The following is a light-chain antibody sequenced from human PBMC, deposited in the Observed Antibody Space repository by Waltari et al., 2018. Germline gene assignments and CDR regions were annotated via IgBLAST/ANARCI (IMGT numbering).Light chain of an antibody. CDR2: DAS. J-gene: IGKJ1*01. CDR1: QGIRNS. V-gene: IGKV1-27*01. Sequence: DIQMTQSPSSLSASVGDRVTITCRASQGIRNSLAWYQQKPGRVLQLLIYDASTLQSGVPSRFSGSGSGTDFTLTIRSLQPEDVATYFCQKYSSAPPTFGQGTKVEIK. CDR3: QKYSSAPPT.